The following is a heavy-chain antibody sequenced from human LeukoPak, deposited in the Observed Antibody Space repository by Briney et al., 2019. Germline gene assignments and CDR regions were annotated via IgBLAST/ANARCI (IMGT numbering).Heavy chain of an antibody. V-gene: IGHV3-21*01. J-gene: IGHJ4*02. CDR3: ASSVVSGY. CDR1: GFSFNTYS. CDR2: ISSSSTYI. D-gene: IGHD4-23*01. Sequence: GGSLRLSCAASGFSFNTYSMNWVRQAPGKGLEWVSSISSSSTYIYFADSVKGRFTVSRDNARNSVYLQMNSLRAEDTAVYYCASSVVSGYWGQGTLVTVSS.